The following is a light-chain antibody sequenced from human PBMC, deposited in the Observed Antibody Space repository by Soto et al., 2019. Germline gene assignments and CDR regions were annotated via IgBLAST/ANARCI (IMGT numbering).Light chain of an antibody. CDR3: TSYRIGSTPVV. CDR2: GNN. Sequence: QSVLTQPPSVSGAPGQRVTISCTGSYSNIGAGYDVHWYQQLPGTAPKFFMSGNNNRPSGVPDRFSVSKSGNTASLTISGLQADDEAAYFCTSYRIGSTPVVFGGGTKLTVL. J-gene: IGLJ2*01. CDR1: YSNIGAGYD. V-gene: IGLV1-40*01.